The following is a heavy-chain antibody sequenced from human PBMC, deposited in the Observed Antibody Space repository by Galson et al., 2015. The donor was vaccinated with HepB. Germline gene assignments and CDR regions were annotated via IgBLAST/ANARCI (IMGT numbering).Heavy chain of an antibody. V-gene: IGHV7-4-1*02. Sequence: SVKVSCKASGYTFTSYAMNWVRQAPGQGLEWMGWINTNTGNPTYAQGFTGRFVFSLDTSVSTAYLQISSLKAEDTAVYYCASLDSSSSFNWFDPWGQGTLVTVSS. J-gene: IGHJ5*02. CDR3: ASLDSSSSFNWFDP. CDR2: INTNTGNP. CDR1: GYTFTSYA. D-gene: IGHD6-6*01.